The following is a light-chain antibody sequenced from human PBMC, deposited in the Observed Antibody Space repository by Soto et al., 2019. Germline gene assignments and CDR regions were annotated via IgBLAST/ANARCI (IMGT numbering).Light chain of an antibody. CDR2: AVS. CDR3: SSFAGNNHVV. CDR1: SSDVGGYNY. Sequence: QSALTQPPSASGSPGQSVTIYCTGTSSDVGGYNYVSWYQQHPGKAPKLMISAVSKRPSGVPDRFSGSKSGNTASLTVSGLQAEDEADYYCSSFAGNNHVVFGGGTQLAVL. J-gene: IGLJ2*01. V-gene: IGLV2-8*01.